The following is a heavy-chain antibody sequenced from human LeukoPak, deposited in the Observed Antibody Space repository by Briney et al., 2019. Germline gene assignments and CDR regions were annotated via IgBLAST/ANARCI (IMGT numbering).Heavy chain of an antibody. J-gene: IGHJ6*03. V-gene: IGHV1-69*05. CDR3: ARDATGYYYMNV. D-gene: IGHD1-14*01. Sequence: SVKVSCKASGGTFSSYATSWVRQAPGQGLGCMGGIIPIFGTANYAQKFQGRVTITTDESTSTAYMELSSLRSEGTAVYYWARDATGYYYMNVCGKGTTVTVSS. CDR1: GGTFSSYA. CDR2: IIPIFGTA.